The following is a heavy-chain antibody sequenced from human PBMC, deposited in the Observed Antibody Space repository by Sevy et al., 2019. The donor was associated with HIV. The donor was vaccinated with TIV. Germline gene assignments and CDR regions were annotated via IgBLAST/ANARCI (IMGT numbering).Heavy chain of an antibody. D-gene: IGHD2-2*02. CDR3: ARDQNCSSTSCYISHYGMDV. J-gene: IGHJ6*02. V-gene: IGHV4-4*02. CDR2: IYHSGST. Sequence: SETLSLTCAVSGGSISSSNWWSWVRQPPGKGLEWIGEIYHSGSTNYNPSLKSRVTISVDKSKNQFSLKLSSVTAADTAVYYCARDQNCSSTSCYISHYGMDVWGQGTTATVSS. CDR1: GGSISSSNW.